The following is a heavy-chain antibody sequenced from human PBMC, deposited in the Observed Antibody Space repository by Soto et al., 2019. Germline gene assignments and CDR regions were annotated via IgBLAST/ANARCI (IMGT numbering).Heavy chain of an antibody. D-gene: IGHD3-22*01. CDR2: ISYDGSNK. CDR1: GFTFSSYG. V-gene: IGHV3-30*18. CDR3: AKDPDSLMIVVVWGYYYGMDV. Sequence: PGGSLRLSCAASGFTFSSYGMHWVRQAPGKGLEWVAVISYDGSNKYYADSVKGRFTISRDNSKNTLHLQMNSLRAEDTAVYYCAKDPDSLMIVVVWGYYYGMDVWGQGTTVTVSS. J-gene: IGHJ6*02.